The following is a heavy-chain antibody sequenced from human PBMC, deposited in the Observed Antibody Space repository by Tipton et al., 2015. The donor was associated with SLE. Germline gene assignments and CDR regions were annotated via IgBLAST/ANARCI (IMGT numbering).Heavy chain of an antibody. V-gene: IGHV3-53*05. CDR1: GFTVSRHY. D-gene: IGHD5-12*01. CDR2: IYSGGTT. Sequence: SLRXSCAASGFTVSRHYMTWVRQAPGKGLEWVSFIYSGGTTSYADSLKGRFTVSRDNSKNTLYLQMNSLRTEDTAVYYCARGGTNGGYDLDYYYGMDVWGQGTTVIVSS. CDR3: ARGGTNGGYDLDYYYGMDV. J-gene: IGHJ6*02.